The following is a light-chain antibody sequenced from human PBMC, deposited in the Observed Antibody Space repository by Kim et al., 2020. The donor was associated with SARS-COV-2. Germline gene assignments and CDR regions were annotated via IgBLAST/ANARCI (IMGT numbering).Light chain of an antibody. J-gene: IGKJ1*01. V-gene: IGKV1-5*01. CDR1: QSISSW. CDR2: DAS. CDR3: QQYNTMAWT. Sequence: DIQMTQSPSTLSASVGDIVTITCRASQSISSWLAWYQQKPGKAPKLLIYDASSLESGVPSRFSGSGSGTEFTLTISSLQPDDFATYYCQQYNTMAWTFGQGTKVEIK.